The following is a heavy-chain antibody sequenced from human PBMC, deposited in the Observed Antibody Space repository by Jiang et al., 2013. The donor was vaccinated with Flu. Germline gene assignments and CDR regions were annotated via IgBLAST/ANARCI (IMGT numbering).Heavy chain of an antibody. Sequence: LLKPSETLSLTCTVSGYSISSGYYWGWIRQPPGKGLEWIGSIYHSGSTYYNPSLKSRVTISVDTSKNQFSLKLSSVTAADTAVYYCARLPSSARKKYGDIYYFDYWGQGTLVTVSS. CDR2: IYHSGST. CDR3: ARLPSSARKKYGDIYYFDY. V-gene: IGHV4-38-2*02. J-gene: IGHJ4*02. CDR1: GYSISSGYY. D-gene: IGHD4-17*01.